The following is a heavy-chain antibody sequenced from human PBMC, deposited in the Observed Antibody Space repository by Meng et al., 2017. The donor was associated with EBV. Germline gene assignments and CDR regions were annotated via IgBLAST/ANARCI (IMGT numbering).Heavy chain of an antibody. CDR2: FLPRLGAP. J-gene: IGHJ4*02. Sequence: QVQLVQCAAEVKKPASSVKVSCKASGGPFRYYSISWVRQAPGQGLEWLGGFLPRLGAPNYAQKVHGRVKITADESTSTHYMDLSSLRSEDTAIYYCASESGRGYTPDYWGQGTLVTVSS. D-gene: IGHD3-10*01. CDR1: GGPFRYYS. CDR3: ASESGRGYTPDY. V-gene: IGHV1-69*01.